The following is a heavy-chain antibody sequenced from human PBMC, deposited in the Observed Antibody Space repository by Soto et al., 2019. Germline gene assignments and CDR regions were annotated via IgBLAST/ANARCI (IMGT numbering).Heavy chain of an antibody. J-gene: IGHJ4*02. CDR3: ARSYSESYYLKLGPQEY. CDR1: VVSFSGYY. Sequence: SETLSLTCAFYVVSFSGYYWSCIRQPPGKWLEWIGEINHSGSTNYNPSLKSRVTISVDTSKNQFSLKMSSVTAADTAVYYCARSYSESYYLKLGPQEYWGQGTLVTVSS. D-gene: IGHD1-26*01. CDR2: INHSGST. V-gene: IGHV4-34*01.